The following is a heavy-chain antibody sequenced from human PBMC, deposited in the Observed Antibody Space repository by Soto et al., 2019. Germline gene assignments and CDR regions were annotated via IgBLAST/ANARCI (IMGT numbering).Heavy chain of an antibody. CDR2: IWYDGSNK. CDR3: ARDSGCYYVADY. CDR1: GFTFSSYG. V-gene: IGHV3-33*01. D-gene: IGHD1-26*01. J-gene: IGHJ4*02. Sequence: QVQLVESGGGVVQPGRSLRLSCAASGFTFSSYGMHWVRQAPGKWLEWVAVIWYDGSNKYYADSVKGRFTISRDNSKNTLYLQMNSLRAEDTAVYYCARDSGCYYVADYWGQGTLVTVSS.